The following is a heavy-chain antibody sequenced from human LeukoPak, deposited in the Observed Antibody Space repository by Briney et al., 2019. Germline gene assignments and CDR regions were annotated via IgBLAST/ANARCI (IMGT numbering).Heavy chain of an antibody. CDR2: INSDGSST. J-gene: IGHJ4*02. Sequence: GGSLRLSCAASGFTFSSYWMHWVRQAPGKGLVWVSRINSDGSSTSYADSVKGRFTISRDNSKNTLYLQMNSLRAEDTAVYYCAKIPYYYDSSGYRGPPGGYWGQGTLVTVSS. CDR1: GFTFSSYW. CDR3: AKIPYYYDSSGYRGPPGGY. V-gene: IGHV3-74*01. D-gene: IGHD3-22*01.